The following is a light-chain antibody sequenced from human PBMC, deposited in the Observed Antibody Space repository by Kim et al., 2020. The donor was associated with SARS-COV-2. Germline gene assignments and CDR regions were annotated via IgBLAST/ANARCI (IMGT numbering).Light chain of an antibody. V-gene: IGKV3-15*01. CDR2: GAS. Sequence: VCLSDRATLALRASQRLSNNCAWYQQKPGQAPRLLINGASTRATGIPGRFRGSGSGPEFTLTISSLQSEDFVVYYCHQYNQWPQTFGQGTKVDIK. J-gene: IGKJ1*01. CDR1: QRLSNN. CDR3: HQYNQWPQT.